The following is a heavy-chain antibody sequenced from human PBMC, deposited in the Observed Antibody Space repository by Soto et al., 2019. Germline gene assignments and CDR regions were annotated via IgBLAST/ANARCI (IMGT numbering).Heavy chain of an antibody. CDR1: GYTFDDYG. D-gene: IGHD6-19*01. V-gene: IGHV3-20*01. CDR2: INWNGNSR. CDR3: AISGKWLAVTYNFFDP. Sequence: EVQLVESGGGVIRPGESLRLSCVASGYTFDDYGMSWVRQGPGKGLEWVSGINWNGNSRGYADSVKGRFTISRDNAKKSVYLQMNSLRAEDTAVYHCAISGKWLAVTYNFFDPWGQGTLVTVSS. J-gene: IGHJ5*02.